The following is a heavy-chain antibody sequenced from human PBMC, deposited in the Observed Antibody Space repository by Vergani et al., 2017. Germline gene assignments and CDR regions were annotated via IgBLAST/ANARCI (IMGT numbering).Heavy chain of an antibody. Sequence: EVMLVQSGAEVKKPGESLKISCKYSESSFISNEIAWVRQMSGKGLQWMGNINPIDSKIAYSPSFQGQAIMSLDKSITTAYLPWRSLKASDTAIYYCTRDVPCGDGACLHFNHWGQGTQVTVSS. J-gene: IGHJ4*02. CDR3: TRDVPCGDGACLHFNH. CDR1: ESSFISNE. V-gene: IGHV5-51*03. CDR2: INPIDSKI. D-gene: IGHD2-21*01.